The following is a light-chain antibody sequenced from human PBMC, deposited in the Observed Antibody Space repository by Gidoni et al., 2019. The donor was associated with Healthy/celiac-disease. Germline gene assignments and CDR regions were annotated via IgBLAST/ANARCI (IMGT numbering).Light chain of an antibody. CDR3: QQYYSTPLT. J-gene: IGKJ4*01. V-gene: IGKV4-1*01. Sequence: ILMTQCPDSLSVSLGERATINCKSSQSVLYSSSHKNYLAWDQQKPGQPPKLLIYWASTRESGVPDRFSGSGSGTDFPLTISSLQAEDVAVYYCQQYYSTPLTFGGGTKVEIK. CDR1: QSVLYSSSHKNY. CDR2: WAS.